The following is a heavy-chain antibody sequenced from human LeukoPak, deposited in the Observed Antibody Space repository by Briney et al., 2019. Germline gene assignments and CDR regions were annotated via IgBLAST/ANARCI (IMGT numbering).Heavy chain of an antibody. V-gene: IGHV3-23*01. Sequence: GGSLRLSCAASGFTLSNYWMSWVRQAPGKGLEWVSAISGSGGSTYYADSVKGRFTISRDNSKNTLYLQMNSLKTEDTAVYYCTTGQSFWGQGTLVTVSS. CDR2: ISGSGGST. CDR1: GFTLSNYW. J-gene: IGHJ4*02. CDR3: TTGQSF.